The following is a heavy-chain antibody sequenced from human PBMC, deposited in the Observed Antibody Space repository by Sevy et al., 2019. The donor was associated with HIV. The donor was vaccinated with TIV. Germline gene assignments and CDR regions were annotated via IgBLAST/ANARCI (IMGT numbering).Heavy chain of an antibody. CDR3: TRWSGSQSIFDY. Sequence: GGSLRLSCTASGFIFGDYGMSWVRQAPGKGQWIAFFKSKIHGGTTENAASVKGRFTISRDDSKNIVYLQMSNLKTEDTAVYYCTRWSGSQSIFDYWGQGTLVTVSS. V-gene: IGHV3-49*04. CDR1: GFIFGDYG. CDR2: FKSKIHGGTT. J-gene: IGHJ4*02. D-gene: IGHD1-26*01.